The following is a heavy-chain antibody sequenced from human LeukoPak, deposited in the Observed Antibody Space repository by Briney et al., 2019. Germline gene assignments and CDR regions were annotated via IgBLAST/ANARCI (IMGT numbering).Heavy chain of an antibody. V-gene: IGHV3-48*04. J-gene: IGHJ3*02. Sequence: PGGSLRLSCAASGFTFSSCCMIWVRQAPGKGLEWLSYISSTSTTIYYGDSVKGRFTISRDNAKNSLYLQMNSLRAEDMALYYCAKGQGGFLEWSQGAFDIWGQGTMVTVSS. CDR1: GFTFSSCC. D-gene: IGHD3-3*01. CDR2: ISSTSTTI. CDR3: AKGQGGFLEWSQGAFDI.